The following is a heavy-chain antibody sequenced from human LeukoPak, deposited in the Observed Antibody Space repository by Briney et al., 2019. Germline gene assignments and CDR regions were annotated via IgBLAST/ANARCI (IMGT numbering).Heavy chain of an antibody. Sequence: GASVKVSCKASGYTFTSYGINWVRQATGQGLEWMGWMNPNSGNTGYAQKFQGRVTMTRNTSISTAYMELSSLRSEDTAVYYCARRPPYRYCSGGSCYSAIGYWGQGTLVTVSS. D-gene: IGHD2-15*01. J-gene: IGHJ4*02. CDR2: MNPNSGNT. CDR1: GYTFTSYG. V-gene: IGHV1-8*01. CDR3: ARRPPYRYCSGGSCYSAIGY.